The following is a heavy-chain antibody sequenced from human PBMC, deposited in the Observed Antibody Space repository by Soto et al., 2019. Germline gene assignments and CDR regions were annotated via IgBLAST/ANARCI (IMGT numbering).Heavy chain of an antibody. D-gene: IGHD6-6*01. CDR2: ISGSGGST. J-gene: IGHJ5*02. CDR3: AKDGFSFLGYSSFSWSDH. CDR1: GFTFSSYA. Sequence: GGSLRLSCAASGFTFSSYAMSWVRQAPGKGLEWVSAISGSGGSTYYADSVKGRFTISRDNSKNTLYLQMNSLRAEDTAVYYCAKDGFSFLGYSSFSWSDHWGQGTLVTVS. V-gene: IGHV3-23*01.